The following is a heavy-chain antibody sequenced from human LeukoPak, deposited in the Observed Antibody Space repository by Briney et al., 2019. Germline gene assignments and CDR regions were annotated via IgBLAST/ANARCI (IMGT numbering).Heavy chain of an antibody. D-gene: IGHD3-3*01. CDR1: GYTFTSYG. Sequence: ASVKVSCKASGYTFTSYGISWVRQAPGQGLEWMGWISAHNGNTNYGQKVRGRVTMTTDTSTTTAYMELRSLRSDDTAVYYCARDSVYDFWSGSGNAVFDYWGQGTLVTVSS. V-gene: IGHV1-18*01. CDR3: ARDSVYDFWSGSGNAVFDY. CDR2: ISAHNGNT. J-gene: IGHJ4*02.